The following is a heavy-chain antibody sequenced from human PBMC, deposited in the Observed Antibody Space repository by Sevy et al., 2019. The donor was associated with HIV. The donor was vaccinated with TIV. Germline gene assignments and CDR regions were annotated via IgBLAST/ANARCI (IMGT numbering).Heavy chain of an antibody. J-gene: IGHJ3*02. CDR2: IYYSGST. CDR3: ASGSGSYYDAFHI. D-gene: IGHD1-26*01. V-gene: IGHV4-59*01. Sequence: SKTLSLTCSVSGGSISGNFWTWIRQPPGKGLEWIGYIYYSGSTNSNPSRKSRVSISLDTSKNQFSLRLNSVTAADTSVYYCASGSGSYYDAFHIWGQGTMVTVSS. CDR1: GGSISGNF.